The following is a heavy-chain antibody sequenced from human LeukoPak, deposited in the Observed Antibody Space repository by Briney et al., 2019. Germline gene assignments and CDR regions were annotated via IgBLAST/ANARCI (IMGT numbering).Heavy chain of an antibody. D-gene: IGHD6-19*01. CDR1: GFTFSSYA. CDR3: EANGESSGWFWNY. V-gene: IGHV3-23*01. Sequence: GGSLRLSCAASGFTFSSYAMSWVRQAPGKGLEWVSAITASGGDTYYADSVKGRFTISRDNSKNTLYLHMSGLRAEDSAIYYCEANGESSGWFWNYWGQGTLVTVSS. CDR2: ITASGGDT. J-gene: IGHJ4*02.